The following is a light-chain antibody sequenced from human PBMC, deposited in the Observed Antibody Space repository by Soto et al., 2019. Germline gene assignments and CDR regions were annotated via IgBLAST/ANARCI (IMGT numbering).Light chain of an antibody. Sequence: DIQMTQSPSSVSASVGDRVTITCRASQGISSWLAWYQQKPGKAPKLLIYAASTLEVGVPSRFSGSGSGTHFTLPISSLQPEDFATDYCQQSNSFPFTFGQGTRLEMK. CDR3: QQSNSFPFT. V-gene: IGKV1-12*02. CDR1: QGISSW. CDR2: AAS. J-gene: IGKJ5*01.